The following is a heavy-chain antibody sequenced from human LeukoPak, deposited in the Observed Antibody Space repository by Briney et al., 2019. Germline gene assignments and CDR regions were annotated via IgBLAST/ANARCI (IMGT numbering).Heavy chain of an antibody. CDR1: GGSISSYY. CDR3: ARGQRGYSRFYYFDY. D-gene: IGHD6-13*01. V-gene: IGHV4-4*07. Sequence: SSETLSLTCTVSGGSISSYYGSWLRQPAGKGVEWIGRIYSSGSNNYNPSLKRRVTMSVDTSKTQFPLKLSSVTSADTAVYSCARGQRGYSRFYYFDYWGQGTLVTVS. CDR2: IYSSGSN. J-gene: IGHJ4*02.